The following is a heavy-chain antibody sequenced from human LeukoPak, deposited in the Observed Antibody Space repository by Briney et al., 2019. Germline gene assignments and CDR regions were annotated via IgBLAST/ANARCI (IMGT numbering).Heavy chain of an antibody. Sequence: PGGSLRLSCAASGFTFSSYSMNWVRQAPGKGLEWVSYITSSSPTIYYADSVEGRFTISRDNAKNSLYLQMNSLRDEDTALYYCARDALGGFDHWGQGTLVTVSS. V-gene: IGHV3-48*02. D-gene: IGHD3-10*01. CDR2: ITSSSPTI. CDR1: GFTFSSYS. J-gene: IGHJ4*02. CDR3: ARDALGGFDH.